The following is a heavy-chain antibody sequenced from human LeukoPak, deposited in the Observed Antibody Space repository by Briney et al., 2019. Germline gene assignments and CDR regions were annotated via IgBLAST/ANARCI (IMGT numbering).Heavy chain of an antibody. D-gene: IGHD3-22*01. CDR3: ARDLGSYYYDSSGYFNFDY. J-gene: IGHJ4*02. V-gene: IGHV3-30*04. CDR1: GFTFSSYA. CDR2: ISYDGSNK. Sequence: GRSLRLSCAASGFTFSSYAMHWVRQAPGKGLEWVAVISYDGSNKYYADSVKGRFTISRDNSKNTLYLQMNSLRAEDTAVYSCARDLGSYYYDSSGYFNFDYWGQGTLVTVSS.